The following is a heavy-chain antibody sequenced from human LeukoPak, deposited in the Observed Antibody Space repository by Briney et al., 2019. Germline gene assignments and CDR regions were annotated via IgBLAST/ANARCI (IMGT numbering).Heavy chain of an antibody. CDR3: VQRGSGSYRPIDY. Sequence: GGSLRLSCAASGFTFSSYWMSWVRQAPGKGLEWVANIKQDGSEKYYVDSVKGRFTTSRDNAKNSLYLQMNSLRAEDTAVYYCVQRGSGSYRPIDYWGQGTLVTVSS. J-gene: IGHJ4*02. V-gene: IGHV3-7*01. D-gene: IGHD3-10*01. CDR1: GFTFSSYW. CDR2: IKQDGSEK.